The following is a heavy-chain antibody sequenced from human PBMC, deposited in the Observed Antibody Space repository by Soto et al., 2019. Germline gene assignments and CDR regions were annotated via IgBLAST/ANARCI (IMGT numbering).Heavy chain of an antibody. CDR3: ARHGYYLPYWYFDL. V-gene: IGHV4-59*08. CDR1: GGSISSYY. CDR2: IYYSGST. J-gene: IGHJ2*01. D-gene: IGHD3-10*02. Sequence: QVQLQESGPGLVKPSETLSLTCTVSGGSISSYYWSWIRQPPGKGLEWIGYIYYSGSTNYNPSLKSRVTISVHTSKNQFSLNLSSVTAAYTAGYYCARHGYYLPYWYFDLWGRGTLVTVSS.